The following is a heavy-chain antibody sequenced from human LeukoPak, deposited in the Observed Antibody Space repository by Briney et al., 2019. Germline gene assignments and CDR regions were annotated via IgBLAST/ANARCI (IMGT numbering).Heavy chain of an antibody. J-gene: IGHJ3*02. CDR1: GFIFRNAW. CDR2: IKSKTDGGTI. Sequence: GGSLRLSCAASGFIFRNAWMSWVRQAPGKGLGWVGRIKSKTDGGTIDYAAPVKGRFTISRDDSKNTLYLQMNSLKTEDTAVYYCSTQYSSGWYVAFDIWGQGTMVTVSS. V-gene: IGHV3-15*01. CDR3: STQYSSGWYVAFDI. D-gene: IGHD6-19*01.